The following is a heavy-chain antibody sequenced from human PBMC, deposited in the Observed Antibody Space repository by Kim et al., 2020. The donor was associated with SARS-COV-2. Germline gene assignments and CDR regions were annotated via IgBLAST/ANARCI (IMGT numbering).Heavy chain of an antibody. CDR2: ISSSSSYI. Sequence: GGSLRLSCAASGFTFSSYSMNWVRQAPGKGLEWVSSISSSSSYIYYADSVKGRFTNSRDNAKNSLYLQMNSLRAEDTAVYYCARDLGITGDAFDIWGQGTMVTVSS. CDR1: GFTFSSYS. CDR3: ARDLGITGDAFDI. V-gene: IGHV3-21*01. D-gene: IGHD1-20*01. J-gene: IGHJ3*02.